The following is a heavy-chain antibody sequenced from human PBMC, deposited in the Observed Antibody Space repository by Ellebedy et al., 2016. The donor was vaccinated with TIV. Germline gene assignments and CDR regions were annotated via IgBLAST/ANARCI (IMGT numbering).Heavy chain of an antibody. CDR1: GITLSNYA. CDR2: VCISGTT. Sequence: GGSLRLXCAASGITLSNYAMSWVRQAPGKGPEWVSSVCISGTTYFADSVKGRFTISRDSSKNMLYLEMIGLRADDTALYYCAKGGNGWFWYFDLWGRGTLVSVSS. CDR3: AKGGNGWFWYFDL. V-gene: IGHV3-23*01. J-gene: IGHJ2*01. D-gene: IGHD6-19*01.